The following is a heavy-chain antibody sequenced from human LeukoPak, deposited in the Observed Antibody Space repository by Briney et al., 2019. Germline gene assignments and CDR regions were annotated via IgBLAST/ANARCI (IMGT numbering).Heavy chain of an antibody. D-gene: IGHD2-2*01. J-gene: IGHJ6*02. V-gene: IGHV4-59*01. Sequence: SETLSLTCTVSGGSISSYYWSWIRQPPGKGLEWIGYIYYSGSTNYNPSLKSRVTISVDTSKNQFSLKLSSVTAADTAVYYCARVHCSSTSCPDYYYYGMDVWGQGTTVTVSS. CDR2: IYYSGST. CDR3: ARVHCSSTSCPDYYYYGMDV. CDR1: GGSISSYY.